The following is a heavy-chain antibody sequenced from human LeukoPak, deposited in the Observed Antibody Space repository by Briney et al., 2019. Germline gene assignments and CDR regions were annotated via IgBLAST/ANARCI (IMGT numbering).Heavy chain of an antibody. D-gene: IGHD3-22*01. CDR2: ISGSGSST. CDR1: GFTFSSYA. J-gene: IGHJ3*02. CDR3: AKLLRYYDGSDTFDI. V-gene: IGHV3-23*01. Sequence: QPGGSLRPSCAASGFTFSSYAMSWVRQAPGKGLEWVSTISGSGSSTYYADSVKGRFTISRDNSKNTLYLQMNSLRTEDTAVYYCAKLLRYYDGSDTFDIWGQGTMVTVSS.